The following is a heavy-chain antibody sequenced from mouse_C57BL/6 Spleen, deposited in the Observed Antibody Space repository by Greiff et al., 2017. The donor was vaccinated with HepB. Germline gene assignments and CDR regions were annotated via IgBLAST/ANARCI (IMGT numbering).Heavy chain of an antibody. CDR2: ISSGSSTI. D-gene: IGHD1-1*01. CDR1: GFTFSDYG. CDR3: ARSYYYGSSSNWYFDV. Sequence: EVMLVESGGGLVKPGGSLKLSCAASGFTFSDYGMHWVRQAPEKGLEWVAYISSGSSTIYYADTVKGRFTISRDNAKNTLFLQMTSLRSEDTAMYYCARSYYYGSSSNWYFDVWGTGTTVTVSS. J-gene: IGHJ1*03. V-gene: IGHV5-17*01.